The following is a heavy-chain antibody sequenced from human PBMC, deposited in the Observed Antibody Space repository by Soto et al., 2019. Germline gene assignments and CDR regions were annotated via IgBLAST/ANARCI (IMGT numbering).Heavy chain of an antibody. V-gene: IGHV1-69*06. D-gene: IGHD3-3*01. CDR3: ARGGLRFLEWATPRPYYYYGMTS. CDR2: IIPIFGTA. J-gene: IGHJ6*02. Sequence: SVKVSCKASGGTFSSYAISWVRQAPGQGLEWMGGIIPIFGTANYAQKFQGRVTITADKSTSTAYMELSSLRSEDTAVYYCARGGLRFLEWATPRPYYYYGMTSGAKGPRSPSP. CDR1: GGTFSSYA.